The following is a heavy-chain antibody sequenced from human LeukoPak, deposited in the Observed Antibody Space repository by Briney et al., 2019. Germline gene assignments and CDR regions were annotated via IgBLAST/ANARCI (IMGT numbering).Heavy chain of an antibody. CDR3: ARALRTGQGDYVPVL. CDR2: IYPGDSET. D-gene: IGHD4-17*01. CDR1: GYKFTNYW. J-gene: IGHJ4*02. V-gene: IGHV5-51*01. Sequence: PGESLKISCKASGYKFTNYWIGWVRQMPGEGLEWMTIIYPGDSETRYSPSFQGQVTISADKSIGTMYLQWSSLKASDTAMYYCARALRTGQGDYVPVLWGQGTLVIVSS.